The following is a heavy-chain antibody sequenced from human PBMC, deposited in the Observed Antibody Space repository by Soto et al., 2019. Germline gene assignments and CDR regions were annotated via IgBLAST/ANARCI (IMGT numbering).Heavy chain of an antibody. V-gene: IGHV3-21*01. CDR2: ISSTTNYI. CDR3: ARESEDLTSNFDY. CDR1: GFTFSRYS. J-gene: IGHJ4*02. Sequence: GGSLRLSCAASGFTFSRYSMNWVRQTPGKGLEWVSSISSTTNYIYYADSMKGRFTVSRDNAKNSVYLDMNSLSAEDTAVYYCARESEDLTSNFDYWGQGTLVTVSS.